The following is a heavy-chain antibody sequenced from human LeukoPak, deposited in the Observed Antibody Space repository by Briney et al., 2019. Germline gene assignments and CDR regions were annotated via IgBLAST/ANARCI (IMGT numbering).Heavy chain of an antibody. V-gene: IGHV1-69*06. CDR3: ATVGDYGDYSFDY. J-gene: IGHJ4*02. D-gene: IGHD4-17*01. CDR1: GGPFSSYI. Sequence: SVKVSCKASGGPFSSYIISWVRQAPGQGLEWMGGIIPIFGAANYAQKFQGRVTMTEDTSTDTAYMELSSLRSEDTAVYYCATVGDYGDYSFDYWGQGTLVTVSS. CDR2: IIPIFGAA.